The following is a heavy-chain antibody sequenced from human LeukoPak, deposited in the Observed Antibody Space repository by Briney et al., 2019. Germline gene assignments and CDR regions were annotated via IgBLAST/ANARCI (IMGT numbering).Heavy chain of an antibody. J-gene: IGHJ4*02. V-gene: IGHV4-61*02. CDR2: IYTSGST. CDR3: ARDHDYGDYYEY. D-gene: IGHD4-17*01. CDR1: GDSISSGSYY. Sequence: KSSETLSLTCTVSGDSISSGSYYWSWIRQPAGKGLEWIGRIYTSGSTNYNPSLKSRVTISVDTSKNQFSLKLSSVTAADTAVYNCARDHDYGDYYEYWGQGTLVTVSS.